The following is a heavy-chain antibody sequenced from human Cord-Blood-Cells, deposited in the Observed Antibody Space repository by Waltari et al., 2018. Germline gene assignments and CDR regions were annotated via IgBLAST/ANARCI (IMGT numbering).Heavy chain of an antibody. D-gene: IGHD5-18*01. CDR3: AVQLWLNGFDY. V-gene: IGHV3-30*04. CDR1: GFTFSSYA. Sequence: QVQLVESGGGVVQPGRSLRLSCAASGFTFSSYAMHWVRQAPGKGLEWVEVRSKDVRNKYYADSGKGRFTSARDNSKNTLELQMSSLGAEDTAVYYCAVQLWLNGFDYWGQGTLVTGSS. J-gene: IGHJ4*02. CDR2: RSKDVRNK.